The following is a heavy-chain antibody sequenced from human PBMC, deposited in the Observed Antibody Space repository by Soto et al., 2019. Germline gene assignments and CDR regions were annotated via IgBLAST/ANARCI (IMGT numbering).Heavy chain of an antibody. CDR3: TRDRSRDCSGDGCLVPLWY. Sequence: PGGSLRLSCAASGFAFGDYALSWFRQAPGKGLEWVGVTRSKVSGSTPEYAASVKGRFTISRNNSEGIAYLQMNSLKTEDTAMYFCTRDRSRDCSGDGCLVPLWYWGRGTLVTVSS. CDR1: GFAFGDYA. J-gene: IGHJ4*02. V-gene: IGHV3-49*03. D-gene: IGHD4-17*01. CDR2: TRSKVSGSTP.